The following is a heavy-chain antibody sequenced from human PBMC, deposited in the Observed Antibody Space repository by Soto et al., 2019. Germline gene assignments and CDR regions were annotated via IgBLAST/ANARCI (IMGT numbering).Heavy chain of an antibody. CDR3: AKEIFAAAYAATSAFDL. J-gene: IGHJ4*02. CDR2: VDGSGADT. CDR1: GFTFISHA. D-gene: IGHD2-8*01. Sequence: GGSLRLSCVASGFTFISHAMGWLRQAPGTEPEWVAFVDGSGADTSYADSVKGRFTISRDNSEDTLYLHMNSLRAEDTGRYFCAKEIFAAAYAATSAFDLWGQGTLVTVSS. V-gene: IGHV3-23*01.